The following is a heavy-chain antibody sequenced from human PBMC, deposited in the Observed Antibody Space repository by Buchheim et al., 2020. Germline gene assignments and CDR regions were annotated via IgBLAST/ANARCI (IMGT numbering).Heavy chain of an antibody. J-gene: IGHJ6*02. CDR1: GGFFSGYY. D-gene: IGHD4-17*01. CDR3: ARGPTVTTPDYYYGMDV. Sequence: QVQLQQWGAGLLKPSETLSLTCAVYGGFFSGYYWSWIRQPPGKGLEWIGEINHSGSTNYNPSLKSRVTISVDTSKNQFSLKLSSVTAADTAVYYCARGPTVTTPDYYYGMDVWGQGTT. V-gene: IGHV4-34*01. CDR2: INHSGST.